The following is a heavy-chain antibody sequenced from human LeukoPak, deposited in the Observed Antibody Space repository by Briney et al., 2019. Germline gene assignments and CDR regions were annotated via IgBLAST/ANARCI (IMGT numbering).Heavy chain of an antibody. CDR2: IYPDDSDT. Sequence: KPGESLKISCKASGYSFNNYWIGWVRQMPGKGSEWVGIIYPDDSDTKYSPSFEGQVTISVDKSISTAYLQWNSLKASDTAMYYCARQGDCSRITCHANDYWGQGTRVTVSS. CDR1: GYSFNNYW. V-gene: IGHV5-51*01. D-gene: IGHD2-2*01. J-gene: IGHJ4*02. CDR3: ARQGDCSRITCHANDY.